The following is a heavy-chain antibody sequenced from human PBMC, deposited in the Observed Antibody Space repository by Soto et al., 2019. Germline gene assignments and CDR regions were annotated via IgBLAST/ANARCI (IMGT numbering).Heavy chain of an antibody. CDR3: AWNFGWYAIDH. CDR2: IHHTGTT. CDR1: GASIIAEQR. J-gene: IGHJ4*02. D-gene: IGHD6-19*01. Sequence: QMQLQESGPGLVKPSETLSLTCAVSGASIIAEQRGTWVRQPPGKGLEWIGEIHHTGTTRNNPSLRGRVTMSVDKSKNPFSLKLNSLTAADTAVYYCAWNFGWYAIDHWGQGTLVIVSS. V-gene: IGHV4-4*02.